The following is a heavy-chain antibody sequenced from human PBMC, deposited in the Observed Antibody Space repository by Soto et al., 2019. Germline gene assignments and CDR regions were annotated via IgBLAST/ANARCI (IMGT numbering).Heavy chain of an antibody. D-gene: IGHD3-3*01. CDR2: ISAYNGNT. J-gene: IGHJ5*02. CDR1: GYTFTSYG. V-gene: IGHV1-18*01. Sequence: GASVKVSCKASGYTFTSYGISWVRQAPGQGLEWMGWISAYNGNTNYAQKLQGRVTMTTDTSTSTAYMELRSLRSDDTAVYYCARDRFSEWLSRNKVNWFDPWGQGTLVTVSS. CDR3: ARDRFSEWLSRNKVNWFDP.